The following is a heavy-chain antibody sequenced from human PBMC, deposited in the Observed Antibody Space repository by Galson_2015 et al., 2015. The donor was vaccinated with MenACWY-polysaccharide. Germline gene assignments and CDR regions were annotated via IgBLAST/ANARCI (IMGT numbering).Heavy chain of an antibody. D-gene: IGHD6-6*01. CDR3: ARVGYSSSSIDY. CDR2: IKQDGGQK. J-gene: IGHJ4*02. CDR1: GFTFSNYW. Sequence: SLRLSCAASGFTFSNYWMSWVRQAPGKGLEWVANIKQDGGQKYYMDSVKGRLTISRENAKNSLYLQMNSLTAEDTAVFYCARVGYSSSSIDYGGQGTLVTVSS. V-gene: IGHV3-7*01.